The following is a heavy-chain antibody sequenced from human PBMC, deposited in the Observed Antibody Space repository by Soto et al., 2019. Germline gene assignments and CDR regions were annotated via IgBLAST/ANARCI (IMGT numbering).Heavy chain of an antibody. D-gene: IGHD1-7*01. CDR2: IRSKANSYAT. CDR3: TRQGTHYYYYYYYMDV. J-gene: IGHJ6*03. CDR1: GFTFSGSA. V-gene: IGHV3-73*01. Sequence: EVQLVESGGGLVQPGGSLKLSCAASGFTFSGSAMHWVRQASGKGLEWVGRIRSKANSYATAYAASVKGRFTISRDDSKNTAYLQMNSLKTEDTAVYYCTRQGTHYYYYYYYMDVWGKGTTVTVSS.